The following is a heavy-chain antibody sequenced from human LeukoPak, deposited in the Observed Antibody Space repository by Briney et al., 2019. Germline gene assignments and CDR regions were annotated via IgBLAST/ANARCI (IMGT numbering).Heavy chain of an antibody. CDR1: GGTFSRHA. CDR2: IIPIFGTA. D-gene: IGHD3-22*01. Sequence: SVKVSCKASGGTFSRHAFTWVRQAPGQGLEWMGGIIPIFGTANYAQKFQGRLTITTDESTSTAYIELSSLRSEDTAVYFCATPYYDTSGYHALDYWGQGTLVTVSS. V-gene: IGHV1-69*05. CDR3: ATPYYDTSGYHALDY. J-gene: IGHJ4*02.